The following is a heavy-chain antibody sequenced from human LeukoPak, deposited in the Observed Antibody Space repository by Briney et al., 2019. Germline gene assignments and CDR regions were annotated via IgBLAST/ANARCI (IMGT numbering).Heavy chain of an antibody. Sequence: SVKVSCKASGGTFSSYAISWVRQAPGQGLEWMGRIIPIFGTANYAQKFQGRVTITTDESTSTAYMELRSLRSDDTAVYYCARAAYSTHFDYWGQGTLVTVSS. V-gene: IGHV1-69*05. CDR2: IIPIFGTA. CDR3: ARAAYSTHFDY. CDR1: GGTFSSYA. D-gene: IGHD6-13*01. J-gene: IGHJ4*02.